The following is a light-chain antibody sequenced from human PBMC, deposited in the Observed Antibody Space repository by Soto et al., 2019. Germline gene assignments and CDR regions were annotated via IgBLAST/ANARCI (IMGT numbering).Light chain of an antibody. CDR3: SSYTSSSTLYV. CDR2: EVS. V-gene: IGLV2-14*01. CDR1: SSDVGGYNY. Sequence: QSALTQPAAVSGCPGQSITISCTGTSSDVGGYNYVSWYQQHPGKAPKLMIYEVSNRPSGVSNRFSGSKSGNTASLTISGLQAEDEADYYCSSYTSSSTLYVFGTGT. J-gene: IGLJ1*01.